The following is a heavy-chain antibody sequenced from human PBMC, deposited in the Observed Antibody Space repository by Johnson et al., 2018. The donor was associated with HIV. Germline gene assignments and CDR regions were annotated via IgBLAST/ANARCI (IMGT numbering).Heavy chain of an antibody. Sequence: QVQLVESGGGVVQPGRSLGLSCAASGFTFSRYAMHWVRQAPGKGLEWVAVISYDGSNKYYADSVKGRFTISRDNSRNTLYLQMDSLRAEDTALYHCARDGGAYCGGDCFSDAFDLWGQGTMVTVSS. CDR2: ISYDGSNK. V-gene: IGHV3-30-3*01. CDR3: ARDGGAYCGGDCFSDAFDL. D-gene: IGHD2-21*02. CDR1: GFTFSRYA. J-gene: IGHJ3*01.